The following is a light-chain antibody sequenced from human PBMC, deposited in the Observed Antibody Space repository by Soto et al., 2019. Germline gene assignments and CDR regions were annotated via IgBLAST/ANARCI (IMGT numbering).Light chain of an antibody. Sequence: QSALTQPASVSGSPGQSITISCTGTNSDVGTYNYVSWYQQHPGKAPKFVDYEVSDRPSGVSDRFSGSKSGNTASLTISGLQAEDEADYYCSSYTTSSTLVFGGGTKLTVL. CDR1: NSDVGTYNY. V-gene: IGLV2-14*01. CDR2: EVS. J-gene: IGLJ2*01. CDR3: SSYTTSSTLV.